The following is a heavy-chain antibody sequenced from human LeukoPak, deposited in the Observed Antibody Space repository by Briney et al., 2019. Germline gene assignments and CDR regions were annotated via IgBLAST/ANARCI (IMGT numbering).Heavy chain of an antibody. CDR3: ARAVAGTTYYYYYMDV. Sequence: ASVKVSCKASGYIFTDYYMHWVRQAPGQELGWMGRINPNSGGTNYAQKLQGRVTMTTDTSTSTAYMELRSLRPDDTAVYYCARAVAGTTYYYYYMDVWGKGTTVTISS. D-gene: IGHD6-19*01. CDR2: INPNSGGT. J-gene: IGHJ6*03. CDR1: GYIFTDYY. V-gene: IGHV1/OR15-1*04.